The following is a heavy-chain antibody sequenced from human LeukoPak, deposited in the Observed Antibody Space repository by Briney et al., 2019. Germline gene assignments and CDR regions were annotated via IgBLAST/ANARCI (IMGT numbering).Heavy chain of an antibody. V-gene: IGHV3-53*01. CDR1: GFAFNYAW. CDR3: ARGTSSGYFQLYFDY. D-gene: IGHD3-22*01. CDR2: IYSGGST. J-gene: IGHJ4*02. Sequence: PGGSLRLSCAASGFAFNYAWVTWVRQAPGKGLEWVSVIYSGGSTYYADSVKGRFTISRDNSKNTLYLQMNSLRAEDTAVYYCARGTSSGYFQLYFDYWGQGTLVTVSS.